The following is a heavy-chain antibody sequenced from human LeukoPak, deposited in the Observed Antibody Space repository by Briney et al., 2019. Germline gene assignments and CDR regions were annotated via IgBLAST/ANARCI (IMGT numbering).Heavy chain of an antibody. CDR1: GFSFSTSG. CDR2: MSADSATT. V-gene: IGHV3-23*01. CDR3: ARKSASGNYPLDY. Sequence: GGSLRLSCVASGFSFSTSGMHWVRQAPGKGLEWASVMSADSATTFYADSVKGRFTISRDNAKNTVFLQMSSLRAEDTALYYCARKSASGNYPLDYWGQGTLVTVSS. J-gene: IGHJ4*02. D-gene: IGHD3-10*01.